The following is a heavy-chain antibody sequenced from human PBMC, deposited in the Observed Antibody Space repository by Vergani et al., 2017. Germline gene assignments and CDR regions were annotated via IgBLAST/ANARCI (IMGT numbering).Heavy chain of an antibody. V-gene: IGHV3-30*03. D-gene: IGHD1-1*01. CDR3: ARDFLTRVTTLDYYYMGV. CDR1: GFRFSDYG. CDR2: ISYDGNKK. Sequence: VQLVESGGGLVKPGGSLRLSCAVSGFRFSDYGMHWVRQAPGKGLEWVSVISYDGNKKNYADSVKGRFTISRDNSKNTLYLEMNALRAEDTAVYYCARDFLTRVTTLDYYYMGVWGKGTTVTVSS. J-gene: IGHJ6*03.